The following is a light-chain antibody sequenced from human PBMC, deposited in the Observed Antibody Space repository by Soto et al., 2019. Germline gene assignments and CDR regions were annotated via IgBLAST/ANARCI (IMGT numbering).Light chain of an antibody. Sequence: EIVLTQSPATLSLSPGERATLSCRASQSVGSYLAWYQQKPGQAPRLLIYDASNRATGIPARFTGSGSGTDSTLTVRGLEPEDFAIYYCQQRSNWPIFGQGTKLEI. CDR1: QSVGSY. CDR2: DAS. V-gene: IGKV3-11*01. CDR3: QQRSNWPI. J-gene: IGKJ2*01.